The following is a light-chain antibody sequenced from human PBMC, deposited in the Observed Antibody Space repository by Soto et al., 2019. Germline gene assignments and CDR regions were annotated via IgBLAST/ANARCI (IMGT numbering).Light chain of an antibody. V-gene: IGLV1-40*01. J-gene: IGLJ3*02. CDR1: SSNIGAGFD. CDR3: GTWDSSLTAAV. Sequence: QSVLTQPPSVSGAPGQRLTISCAGTSSNIGAGFDVHWYQQLPGTAPKLLIYANDDRPSGVPDRFSGSTSGTSASLAITGLQAEDAADYYCGTWDSSLTAAVFGGGTKLTVL. CDR2: AND.